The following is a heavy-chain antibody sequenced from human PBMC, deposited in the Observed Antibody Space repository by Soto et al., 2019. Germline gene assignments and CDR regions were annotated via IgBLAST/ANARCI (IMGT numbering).Heavy chain of an antibody. D-gene: IGHD2-8*01. Sequence: QVQLVQSGAEVKKPGASVKVSCKASGYAFGAYYIYWVRQAPGQGLEWMGYINPHGGGARYVQEFRDRLTIPTGTPKDTAYMELRSPTSDDTAIYYCAKDRVRTPNGADSFDVWGQGTSVTVS. V-gene: IGHV1-2*02. J-gene: IGHJ3*01. CDR2: INPHGGGA. CDR1: GYAFGAYY. CDR3: AKDRVRTPNGADSFDV.